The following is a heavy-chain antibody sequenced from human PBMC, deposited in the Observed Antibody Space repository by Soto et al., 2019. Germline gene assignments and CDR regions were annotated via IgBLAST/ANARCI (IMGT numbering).Heavy chain of an antibody. V-gene: IGHV1-18*04. CDR1: GYTFTSYG. CDR3: ARDVWGQIVSPPFDY. CDR2: ISAYNGNT. J-gene: IGHJ4*02. Sequence: QVQLVQSGAEVKKPGASVKVSCKASGYTFTSYGISWVRQAPGQGLEWMGWISAYNGNTNYAQKLQGRVTMTTDTSTSTAYMELGSLKSDDTAVYYCARDVWGQIVSPPFDYWGQGTLVTVSS. D-gene: IGHD6-6*01.